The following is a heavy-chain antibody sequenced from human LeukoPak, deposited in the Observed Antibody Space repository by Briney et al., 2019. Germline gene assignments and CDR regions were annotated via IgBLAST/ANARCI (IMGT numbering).Heavy chain of an antibody. J-gene: IGHJ5*02. CDR2: INHSGST. D-gene: IGHD4-23*01. CDR1: GGSFSGYY. Sequence: SETLSLTCAVYGGSFSGYYWSWIRQPPGKGLEWIGEINHSGSTNYNPSLKSRVTISVDTSKNQFSLKLSSVTAADTAVYYCARSPVTPNWFDPWGQGTLVTVSS. CDR3: ARSPVTPNWFDP. V-gene: IGHV4-34*01.